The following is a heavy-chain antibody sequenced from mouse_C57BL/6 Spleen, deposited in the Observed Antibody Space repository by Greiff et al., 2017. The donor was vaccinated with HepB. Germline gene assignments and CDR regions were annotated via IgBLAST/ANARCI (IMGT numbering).Heavy chain of an antibody. CDR3: ARERETVTY. J-gene: IGHJ3*01. V-gene: IGHV1-82*01. CDR2: IYPGDGDT. D-gene: IGHD4-1*01. Sequence: QVQLKESGPELVKPGASVKISCKASGYAFSSSWMNWVKQRPGKGLEWIGRIYPGDGDTNYNGKFKGKATLTADKSSSTAYMQLSSLTSEDSAVYFWARERETVTYWGQGTLVTVSA. CDR1: GYAFSSSW.